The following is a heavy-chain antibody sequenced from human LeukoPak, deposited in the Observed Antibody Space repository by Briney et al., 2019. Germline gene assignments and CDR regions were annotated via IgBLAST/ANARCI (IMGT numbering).Heavy chain of an antibody. V-gene: IGHV4-39*01. Sequence: SETLSLTCTVSGGFVTSNDFYWGWIRLPPGGGLEWIGAAFYSGSTYYNPSLKSRATISVDTSKNQFSLKLTSLTAAGTAVYYCADYDVSSGRRLDPWGQGTLVTVSS. J-gene: IGHJ5*02. CDR3: ADYDVSSGRRLDP. CDR2: AFYSGST. CDR1: GGFVTSNDFY. D-gene: IGHD3-3*01.